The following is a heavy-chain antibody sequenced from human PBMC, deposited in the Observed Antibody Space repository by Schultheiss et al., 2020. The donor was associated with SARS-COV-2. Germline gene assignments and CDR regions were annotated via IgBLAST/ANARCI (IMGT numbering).Heavy chain of an antibody. D-gene: IGHD2-2*01. CDR3: ATVGGTSSLTLDY. J-gene: IGHJ4*02. V-gene: IGHV4-59*08. Sequence: SQTLSLTCTVSGGSISSYYWSWIRQPPGKGLEWIGYIYYSGSTNYNPSLKSRVTLSVDTSKNQFSLKLSSVTAADTAVYYCATVGGTSSLTLDYWGQGTLVTVSS. CDR1: GGSISSYY. CDR2: IYYSGST.